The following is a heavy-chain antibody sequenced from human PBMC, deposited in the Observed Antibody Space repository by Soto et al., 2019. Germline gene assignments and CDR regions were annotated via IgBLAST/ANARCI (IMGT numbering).Heavy chain of an antibody. D-gene: IGHD1-1*01. CDR2: VYHSGST. CDR1: GGSISTSNW. J-gene: IGHJ4*02. Sequence: QVQLQESGPGLVKPSGTLSLTCAVSGGSISTSNWWSWVRQPPGKGLEWIGEVYHSGSTNYNPSFKSRVAMSVDKSKNHFSLKLNSVTAADTALYYCARTSTSGTRVDYWGQGSLVTVSS. V-gene: IGHV4-4*02. CDR3: ARTSTSGTRVDY.